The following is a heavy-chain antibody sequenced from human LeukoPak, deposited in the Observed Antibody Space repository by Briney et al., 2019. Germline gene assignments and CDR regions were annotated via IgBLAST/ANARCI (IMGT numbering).Heavy chain of an antibody. J-gene: IGHJ2*01. V-gene: IGHV4-39*01. CDR1: GGSISSSSYY. D-gene: IGHD4-17*01. CDR2: IYYSGST. Sequence: SETLSLTCTVSGGSISSSSYYWGWIREPPGKGLEWIGSIYYSGSTYYNPSLKSRVTISVDTSKNQFSLKLSSVTAADTAVYYCARQPDYGDLYWYFDLWGRGTLVTVSS. CDR3: ARQPDYGDLYWYFDL.